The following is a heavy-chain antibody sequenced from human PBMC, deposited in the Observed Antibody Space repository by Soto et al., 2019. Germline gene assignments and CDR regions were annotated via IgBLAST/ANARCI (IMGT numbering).Heavy chain of an antibody. CDR2: ISAYNGNT. CDR3: ARDREALLCCGELSREYNWFYP. J-gene: IGHJ5*02. V-gene: IGHV1-18*01. Sequence: ASVKVSCKASGYTFTSYGISWVRQAPGQGLEWMGWISAYNGNTNYAQKLQGRVTMTTDTSTSTAYMELRSLRSDDTAVYYCARDREALLCCGELSREYNWFYPWGKGTLVPVSS. CDR1: GYTFTSYG. D-gene: IGHD3-10*01.